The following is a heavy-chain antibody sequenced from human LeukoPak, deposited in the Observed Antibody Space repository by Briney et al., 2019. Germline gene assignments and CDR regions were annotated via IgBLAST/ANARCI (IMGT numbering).Heavy chain of an antibody. CDR2: ISVYNGNT. CDR3: AREYYDILTGYYLYYYYGMYV. V-gene: IGHV1-18*01. Sequence: ASVKVSCKASGYTFTKYGFRSVRQAPGQGLEWLGRISVYNGNTNYAQKLQGRVTMTTDTSTSTAYMELRRLRSDDTAVYYCAREYYDILTGYYLYYYYGMYVSGQGTTVTVSS. D-gene: IGHD3-9*01. CDR1: GYTFTKYG. J-gene: IGHJ6*01.